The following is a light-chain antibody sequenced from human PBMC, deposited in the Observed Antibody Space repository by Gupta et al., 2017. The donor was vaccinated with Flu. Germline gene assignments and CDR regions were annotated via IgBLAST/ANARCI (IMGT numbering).Light chain of an antibody. Sequence: QSLFTHPPSVSAAPGKKVTISCSGRTSNIGNNYVSWYQQLPGTAPKLLIYEKNKRPSGIPDRFSASKSGKSATLTITGLQTGDEAEYYCGTWDSSLRAWVFGGGTKLTVL. CDR2: EKN. CDR1: TSNIGNNY. V-gene: IGLV1-51*02. CDR3: GTWDSSLRAWV. J-gene: IGLJ3*02.